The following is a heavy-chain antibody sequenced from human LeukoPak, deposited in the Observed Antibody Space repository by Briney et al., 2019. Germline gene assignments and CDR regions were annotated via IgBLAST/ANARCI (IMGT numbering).Heavy chain of an antibody. D-gene: IGHD6-13*01. CDR1: GFIFSDYA. V-gene: IGHV3-30*02. CDR3: ARNLDSSWNTWFDL. CDR2: IRYDGSNK. J-gene: IGHJ5*02. Sequence: PGGSLRLSCAASGFIFSDYAMNWVRQAPGKGLEWVAFIRYDGSNKYYADSVVGRFTISRDNSKNTVYAQMNTLKIEDTALYYCARNLDSSWNTWFDLWGQGTLVTVSS.